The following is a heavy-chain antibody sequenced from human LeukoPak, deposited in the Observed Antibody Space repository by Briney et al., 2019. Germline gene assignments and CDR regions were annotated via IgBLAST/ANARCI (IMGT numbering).Heavy chain of an antibody. V-gene: IGHV3-66*01. J-gene: IGHJ6*02. CDR3: ARDLRLVTSHYYYYYGMDV. CDR1: GFTVSSNY. CDR2: IYSGGST. Sequence: PGGSLRLSCAASGFTVSSNYMSWVRQAPRKGLEWVSVIYSGGSTYYADSVKGRFTISRDNSKNTLYLQMNSLRAEDTAVYYCARDLRLVTSHYYYYYGMDVWGQGTTVTVPS. D-gene: IGHD6-19*01.